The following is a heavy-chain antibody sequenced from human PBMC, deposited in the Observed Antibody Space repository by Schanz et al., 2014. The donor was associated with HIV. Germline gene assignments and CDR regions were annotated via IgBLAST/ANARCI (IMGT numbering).Heavy chain of an antibody. Sequence: QVQLVESGGGVVQPGRSLRLSCGASGFSVTSWWTNWVRQAPGKGLAWVAVMPDDGSHSYYSDSVKGRFTVHRDNSKNTLYLHMNSLSAADTAVYYCAKERVTQFWFASLSLWALGTMVTVSS. CDR3: AKERVTQFWFASLSL. D-gene: IGHD3-10*01. V-gene: IGHV3-30*18. CDR1: GFSVTSWW. CDR2: MPDDGSHS. J-gene: IGHJ3*01.